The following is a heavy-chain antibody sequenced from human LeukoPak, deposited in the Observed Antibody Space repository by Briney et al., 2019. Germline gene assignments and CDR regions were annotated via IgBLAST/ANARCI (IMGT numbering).Heavy chain of an antibody. J-gene: IGHJ4*02. V-gene: IGHV3-33*03. CDR3: AKDSTPTDYYGSAADY. D-gene: IGHD3-10*01. Sequence: PGGSLRLSCAASGFTFSTYGMHWVRQAPGRGRGWVAVIWYDGSNKYYADSVEGRFTISRDNSKNTLYLQMNSLRAEDTTVYYCAKDSTPTDYYGSAADYWGQGTLVTVSS. CDR2: IWYDGSNK. CDR1: GFTFSTYG.